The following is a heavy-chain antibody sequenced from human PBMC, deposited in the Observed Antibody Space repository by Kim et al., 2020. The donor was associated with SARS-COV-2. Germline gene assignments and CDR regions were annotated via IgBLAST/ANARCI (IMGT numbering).Heavy chain of an antibody. CDR1: GGSISSSSYY. V-gene: IGHV4-39*01. J-gene: IGHJ5*02. Sequence: SETLSLTCTVSGGSISSSSYYWGWIRQPPGKGLEWIGSIYYSGSTYYNPSLKSRVTISVDTSKNQFSLKLSSVTAADTAVYYCARVTIFGVVIGWFDPWGQGTLVTVSS. D-gene: IGHD3-3*01. CDR2: IYYSGST. CDR3: ARVTIFGVVIGWFDP.